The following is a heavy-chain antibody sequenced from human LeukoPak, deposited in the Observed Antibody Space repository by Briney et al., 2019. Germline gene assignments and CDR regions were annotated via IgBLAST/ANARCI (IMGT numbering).Heavy chain of an antibody. CDR2: IYSGGST. V-gene: IGHV3-66*01. CDR3: ARDKRPYSGYYYSMDV. Sequence: QAGGSLRLSCAASGFTVSSNYMSWVRQAPGKGLEWVLVIYSGGSTYYADSVKGRFTISRDNSKNTLYLQMNSLRAEDTAVYYCARDKRPYSGYYYSMDVWGQGTTVTVSS. CDR1: GFTVSSNY. J-gene: IGHJ6*02. D-gene: IGHD1-26*01.